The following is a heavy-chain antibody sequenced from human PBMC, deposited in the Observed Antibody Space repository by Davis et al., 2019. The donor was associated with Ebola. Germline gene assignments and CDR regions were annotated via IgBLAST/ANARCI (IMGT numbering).Heavy chain of an antibody. D-gene: IGHD4/OR15-4a*01. V-gene: IGHV3-21*01. CDR3: ARRADGANPTDY. Sequence: GGSLRLSCAASGFTFSTYTMNWVRQAPGKGLEWVSSISSSSSYIYYADSVKGRFTISRDNAKNSLYLQMNSLRAEDTAVYYCARRADGANPTDYWGQGTLVTVSS. J-gene: IGHJ4*02. CDR2: ISSSSSYI. CDR1: GFTFSTYT.